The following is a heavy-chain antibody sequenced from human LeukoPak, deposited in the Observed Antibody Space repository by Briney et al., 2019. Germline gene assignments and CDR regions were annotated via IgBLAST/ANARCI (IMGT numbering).Heavy chain of an antibody. D-gene: IGHD1-7*01. V-gene: IGHV3-30*03. CDR3: TREGMGTTFSAWFDP. CDR2: ISSDGSID. CDR1: GFTFSSYG. J-gene: IGHJ5*02. Sequence: PGGSLRLSCAASGFTFSSYGMHWVRQAPGKWLEWLAVISSDGSIDYYADSVRGRFTVSRDNSKNTLFLQVNSLRAEDTAVYYCTREGMGTTFSAWFDPWGQGTLVTVSS.